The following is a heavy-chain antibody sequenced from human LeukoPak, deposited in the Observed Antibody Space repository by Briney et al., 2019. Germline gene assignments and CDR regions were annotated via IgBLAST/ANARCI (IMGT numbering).Heavy chain of an antibody. V-gene: IGHV1-69*13. J-gene: IGHJ5*02. CDR1: GGTFSRNA. D-gene: IGHD3-22*01. Sequence: SVKVSCKASGGTFSRNAISWVRQAPGQGLEWMGGIIPIFGTANYAQKFQGRVTITADESTSTAYMELSSLRSEDTAVYYCARDLRNYYDSSGLNWYDPWGQGTLVTVSS. CDR3: ARDLRNYYDSSGLNWYDP. CDR2: IIPIFGTA.